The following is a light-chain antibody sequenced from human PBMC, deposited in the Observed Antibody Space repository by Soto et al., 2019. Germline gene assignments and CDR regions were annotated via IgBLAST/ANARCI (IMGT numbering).Light chain of an antibody. CDR1: RTIKTW. Sequence: DIQMTQSPSIVSASVGGRVTITCRATRTIKTWLAWYQQKPGKAPQLLIYKASSLETGVPSRFSGSGSGTEFPLTIRSLQPDDSATYYCQQYSLSPWAFGQGTKVEI. J-gene: IGKJ1*01. CDR3: QQYSLSPWA. V-gene: IGKV1-5*03. CDR2: KAS.